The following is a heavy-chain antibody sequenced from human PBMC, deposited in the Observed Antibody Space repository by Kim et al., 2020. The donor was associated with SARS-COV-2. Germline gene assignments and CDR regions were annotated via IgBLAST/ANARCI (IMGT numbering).Heavy chain of an antibody. J-gene: IGHJ3*02. CDR3: ARARWIQLWLTDAFDI. V-gene: IGHV1-69*04. D-gene: IGHD5-18*01. Sequence: KFQGRVTITADKSTSTAYMELSSLRSEDTAVYYCARARWIQLWLTDAFDIWGQGTMVTVSS.